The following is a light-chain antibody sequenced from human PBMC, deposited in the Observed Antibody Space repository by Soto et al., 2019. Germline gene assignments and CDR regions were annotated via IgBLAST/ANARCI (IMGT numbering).Light chain of an antibody. CDR3: QKYDTLRVT. Sequence: DIQMTQSPSSLSASVGDRVTITCQASQDITNYLNWYQQKPGKGPNLLIYDASNLETGVPSRFSGSGFGTHFTFTINGLQPEDIATYYCQKYDTLRVTFGPGTKVDSK. V-gene: IGKV1-33*01. CDR2: DAS. CDR1: QDITNY. J-gene: IGKJ3*01.